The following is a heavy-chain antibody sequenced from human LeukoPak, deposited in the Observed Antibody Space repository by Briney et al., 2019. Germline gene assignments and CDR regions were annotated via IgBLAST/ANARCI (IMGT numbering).Heavy chain of an antibody. V-gene: IGHV4-61*03. Sequence: SETLSLTCTVSGGSVSSGGFYRTWIRQPPGRGLEWIGYIYYSGSTEYNPSLKSRVTISVDTSKNHFSLILNSVTAADTAVYYCARGIVGVTYFDEWGQGMLVTVSS. CDR1: GGSVSSGGFY. CDR3: ARGIVGVTYFDE. J-gene: IGHJ4*02. CDR2: IYYSGST. D-gene: IGHD1-26*01.